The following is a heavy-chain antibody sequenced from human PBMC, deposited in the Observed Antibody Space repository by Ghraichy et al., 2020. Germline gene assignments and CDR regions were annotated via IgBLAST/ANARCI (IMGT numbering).Heavy chain of an antibody. CDR3: ARVGYYGSGLSYYFDY. D-gene: IGHD3-10*01. Sequence: SQTLSLTCTVSGGSVSSGSYYWSWIRQPPGKGLEWIGYIYYSGSTNYNPSLKSRVTISVDTSKNQFSLKLSSVTAADTAVYYCARVGYYGSGLSYYFDYWGQGTLVTVSS. CDR2: IYYSGST. J-gene: IGHJ4*02. V-gene: IGHV4-61*01. CDR1: GGSVSSGSYY.